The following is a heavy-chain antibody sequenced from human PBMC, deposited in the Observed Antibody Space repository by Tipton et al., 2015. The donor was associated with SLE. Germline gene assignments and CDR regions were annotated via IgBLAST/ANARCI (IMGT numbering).Heavy chain of an antibody. CDR3: AGITSYYGSVGY. J-gene: IGHJ4*02. V-gene: IGHV4-59*08. CDR1: GGPLTGDY. Sequence: TLSLTCTVSGGPLTGDYWSWIRQPPGKGLEWIGYVFYTGRTAYNPSLERRVTISIDTSRTQFSLNLTSVTASDTAVYYCAGITSYYGSVGYWGQGTLVTVSS. CDR2: VFYTGRT. D-gene: IGHD3-10*01.